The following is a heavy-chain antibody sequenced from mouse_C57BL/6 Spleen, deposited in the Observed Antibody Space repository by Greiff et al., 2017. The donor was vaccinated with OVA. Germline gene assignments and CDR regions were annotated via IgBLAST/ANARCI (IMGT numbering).Heavy chain of an antibody. V-gene: IGHV1-15*01. Sequence: VKLQESGAELVRPGASVTLSCKASGYTFTDYEMHWVKQTPVNGLEWIGDIDPETGGTAYNQKFKGKAILTADKSSSTAYMELRSLTSEDSAFYYCRRNWLDYFGDWGQGATLTVST. CDR3: RRNWLDYFGD. D-gene: IGHD2-2*01. CDR1: GYTFTDYE. CDR2: IDPETGGT. J-gene: IGHJ2*01.